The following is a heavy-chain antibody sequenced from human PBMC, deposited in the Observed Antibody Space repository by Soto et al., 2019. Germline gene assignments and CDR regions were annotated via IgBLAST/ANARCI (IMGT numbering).Heavy chain of an antibody. D-gene: IGHD3-9*01. J-gene: IGHJ5*02. CDR2: IYYSGST. Sequence: SETLSLTCTVSGGSISSSSYYWGWIRQPPGKGLEWIGSIYYSGSTYYNPSLKSRVTISVDTSKNQFSLKLSSVTAADTAVYYCARQRAISNWLDPWGQGTLVTVSS. V-gene: IGHV4-39*01. CDR3: ARQRAISNWLDP. CDR1: GGSISSSSYY.